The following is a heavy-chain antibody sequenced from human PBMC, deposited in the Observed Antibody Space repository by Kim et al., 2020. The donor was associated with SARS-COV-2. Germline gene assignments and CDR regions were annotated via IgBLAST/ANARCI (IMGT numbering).Heavy chain of an antibody. J-gene: IGHJ4*02. CDR2: ISGSGGST. V-gene: IGHV3-23*01. CDR1: GFTFSSYA. D-gene: IGHD1-26*01. CDR3: AKDHGGSLDY. Sequence: GGSLRLSCAASGFTFSSYAMSWVRQAPGKGLEWVSAISGSGGSTYYADSVKGRFTISRDNSNNTLYLQMNSLRAEDTAVYYGAKDHGGSLDYWGQGTLVTVSS.